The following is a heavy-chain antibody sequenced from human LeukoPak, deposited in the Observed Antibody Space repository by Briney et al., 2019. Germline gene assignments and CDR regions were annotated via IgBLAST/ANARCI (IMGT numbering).Heavy chain of an antibody. J-gene: IGHJ4*02. V-gene: IGHV3-21*01. CDR1: GFTFSSYS. CDR2: ISSSSSYI. D-gene: IGHD2-2*01. CDR3: ATGYCSSTSCRILGY. Sequence: GGSLRLSCAASGFTFSSYSMNWVRQAPGKGLEWVSSISSSSSYIYYADSVKGRFTISRDNAKNSLYLQMNSLRVEDTAVYYCATGYCSSTSCRILGYWGQGTLVTVSS.